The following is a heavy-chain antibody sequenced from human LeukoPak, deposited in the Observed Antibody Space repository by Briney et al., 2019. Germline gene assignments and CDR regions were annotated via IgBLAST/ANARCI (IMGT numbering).Heavy chain of an antibody. CDR1: GYSISSGYY. Sequence: PSETLSLTCTVSGYSISSGYYGGWIRQPPGKGLEWIGSIYHSGSTYYNPSLKSRVTLSVDTSKNQFSLKLSSVTAADTAVYYCARGDPSGDYVLNYFDYWGQGTLVTVSS. J-gene: IGHJ4*02. CDR3: ARGDPSGDYVLNYFDY. D-gene: IGHD4-17*01. CDR2: IYHSGST. V-gene: IGHV4-38-2*02.